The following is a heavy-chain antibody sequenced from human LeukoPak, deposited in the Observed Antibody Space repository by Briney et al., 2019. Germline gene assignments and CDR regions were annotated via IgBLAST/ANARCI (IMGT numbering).Heavy chain of an antibody. CDR3: AREGAAAGINN. V-gene: IGHV6-1*01. Sequence: SQTLSLTCAISGASVSSNSAAWNWIRQPPSRGLEWLGRTYYRSKWYNDYAVSVKSRITINPDTSKNQFSLQLNSVTPEDTAVYYCAREGAAAGINNWGQGTLVTVSS. CDR2: TYYRSKWYN. D-gene: IGHD6-13*01. J-gene: IGHJ4*02. CDR1: GASVSSNSAA.